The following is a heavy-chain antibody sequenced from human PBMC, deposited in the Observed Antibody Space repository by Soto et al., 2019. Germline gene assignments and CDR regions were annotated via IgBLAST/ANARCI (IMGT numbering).Heavy chain of an antibody. Sequence: GESLILSCAASGFTFSIHEMNWVRQAPGKGLEWVSYISSIGVATYYADSVKGRFTISRDNAKNSLYLQMNSLRAEDTAVYYCAREGRVGGIDYWGQGTPVTVSS. V-gene: IGHV3-48*03. CDR1: GFTFSIHE. CDR2: ISSIGVAT. D-gene: IGHD6-19*01. CDR3: AREGRVGGIDY. J-gene: IGHJ4*02.